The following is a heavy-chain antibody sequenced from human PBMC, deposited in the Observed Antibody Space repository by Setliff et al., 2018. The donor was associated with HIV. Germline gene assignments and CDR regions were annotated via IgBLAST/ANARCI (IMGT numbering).Heavy chain of an antibody. J-gene: IGHJ5*01. CDR3: ARRAYYDFWSGFYLSIANRFDS. V-gene: IGHV4-39*01. CDR2: LPHSGAT. D-gene: IGHD3-3*01. CDR1: GGSIRSRDYS. Sequence: SETLSLTCTASGGSIRSRDYSWGWIRQPPGKGLEWIVSLPHSGATFYNPSLRSRVTTSEDTSKNQFSLRLSSVTAADTAVYYCARRAYYDFWSGFYLSIANRFDSWGQGILVTVSS.